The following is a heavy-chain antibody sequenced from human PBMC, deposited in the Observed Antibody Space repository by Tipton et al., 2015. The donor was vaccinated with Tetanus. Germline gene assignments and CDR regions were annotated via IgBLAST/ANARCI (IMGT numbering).Heavy chain of an antibody. Sequence: SLRLSCAASGFTFSSYAMSWVRQAPRKGLEWVSAISGSGGSTYYADSVKGRFTISRDNSKNTQYLQMNSLRAEDTAVYYCAKGAYYYDSSGYYLLDYWGQGTLVTVSS. D-gene: IGHD3-22*01. CDR2: ISGSGGST. J-gene: IGHJ4*02. CDR1: GFTFSSYA. V-gene: IGHV3-23*01. CDR3: AKGAYYYDSSGYYLLDY.